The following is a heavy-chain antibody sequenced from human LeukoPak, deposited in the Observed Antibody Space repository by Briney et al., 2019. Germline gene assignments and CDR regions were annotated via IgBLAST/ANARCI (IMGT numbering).Heavy chain of an antibody. J-gene: IGHJ4*02. CDR2: TWCDGSNE. CDR1: GFTFSSYT. D-gene: IGHD3-10*01. V-gene: IGHV3-33*01. Sequence: GRSLRLSCAASGFTFSSYTINCVRQGPGKGLGWVSATWCDGSNEYYADAVKGRFTISRDNSKNTVYLQMNSLRAEDTAVYYCARVVGYHSGSQIFEYWGQGTLVTVSS. CDR3: ARVVGYHSGSQIFEY.